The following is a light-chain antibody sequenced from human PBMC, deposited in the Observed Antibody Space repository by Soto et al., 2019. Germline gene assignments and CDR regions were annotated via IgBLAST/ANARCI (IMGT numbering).Light chain of an antibody. CDR1: QRVGSY. J-gene: IGKJ4*01. CDR3: QQRSDWPST. CDR2: DAS. V-gene: IGKV3-11*01. Sequence: EIVLTQSPATLSLSPGDRATLSCRASQRVGSYLGWYQQRPGQAPRLLIYDASNRATGIPARFSGSGSGTDFTLTISSLEPEDFAVYYCQQRSDWPSTVGGGTKVEIK.